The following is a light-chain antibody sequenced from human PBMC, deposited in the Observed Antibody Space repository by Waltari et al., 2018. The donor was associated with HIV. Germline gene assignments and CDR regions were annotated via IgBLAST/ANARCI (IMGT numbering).Light chain of an antibody. J-gene: IGLJ1*01. CDR3: QAWDSSTAYV. CDR1: KSVDHN. CDR2: QDT. Sequence: YELTQPPSLSLPPGQPASTTSSGAKSVDHNARWYHQKPGQSPVLFIYQDTKRPAGIPERFSGSNSENTATLTISGTQSVDEADYYCQAWDSSTAYVFETGTKVTVL. V-gene: IGLV3-1*01.